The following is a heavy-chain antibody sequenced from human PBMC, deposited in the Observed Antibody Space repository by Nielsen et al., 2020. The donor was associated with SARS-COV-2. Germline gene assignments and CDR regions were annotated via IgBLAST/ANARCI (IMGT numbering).Heavy chain of an antibody. V-gene: IGHV4-39*01. CDR2: IYYSGST. CDR3: ARRSHYYGSGIYYYYGMDV. D-gene: IGHD3-10*01. Sequence: SETLSLTCTVSGGSISSSSYYWGWIRQPPGKGLEWIGSIYYSGSTYYNPSLKSRVTISVDTSKNQFSLKLSSVTAADTAVYYCARRSHYYGSGIYYYYGMDVWGQGTMVTVSS. J-gene: IGHJ6*02. CDR1: GGSISSSSYY.